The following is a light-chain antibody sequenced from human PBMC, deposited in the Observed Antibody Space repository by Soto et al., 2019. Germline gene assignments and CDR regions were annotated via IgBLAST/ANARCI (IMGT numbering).Light chain of an antibody. CDR2: EVS. V-gene: IGLV2-23*02. CDR1: SSDVGSYNL. Sequence: QSALTQPASVSVSPGQSITISCTGTSSDVGSYNLVSWYQQHPGKAPKLMIYEVSKRPSGVSNRFSGSKSGNSASLTISGLQAEDEADYYCGSYACSSTFVVFGGGTKLTVL. J-gene: IGLJ2*01. CDR3: GSYACSSTFVV.